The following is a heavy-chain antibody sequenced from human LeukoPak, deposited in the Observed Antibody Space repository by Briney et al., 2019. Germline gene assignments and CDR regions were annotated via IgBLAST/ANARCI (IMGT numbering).Heavy chain of an antibody. CDR3: ARHRLSSYTYMDV. V-gene: IGHV1-69*13. D-gene: IGHD5-12*01. J-gene: IGHJ6*03. CDR1: RGTFSNYA. CDR2: IIPIFGTA. Sequence: SVKVSCKASRGTFSNYAISWVRQAPGQGLEWMGGIIPIFGTANYAQKLQGRVTITADESTSTVYMELSSLRSEDTAMYYCARHRLSSYTYMDVWGKGTTVTISS.